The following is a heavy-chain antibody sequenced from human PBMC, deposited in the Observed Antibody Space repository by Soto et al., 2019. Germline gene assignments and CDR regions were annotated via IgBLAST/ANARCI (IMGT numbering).Heavy chain of an antibody. Sequence: PGGSLRLSCAASGFTFSSYSMNWVRQAPGKGLEWVSYISSSSSTIYYADSVKGRFTISRDNAKNSLYLQMNSLRAEDTAVYYCARGAPVTYYYYYYMDVWGKGTTVTVSS. CDR2: ISSSSSTI. D-gene: IGHD4-4*01. V-gene: IGHV3-48*01. CDR3: ARGAPVTYYYYYYMDV. J-gene: IGHJ6*03. CDR1: GFTFSSYS.